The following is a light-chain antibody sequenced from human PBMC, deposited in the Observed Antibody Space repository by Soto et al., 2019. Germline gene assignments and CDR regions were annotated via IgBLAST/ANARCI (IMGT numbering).Light chain of an antibody. CDR1: QSVSSY. CDR3: QQYYLYPRT. CDR2: DAS. J-gene: IGKJ1*01. V-gene: IGKV3-15*01. Sequence: PGERATLSCRASQSVSSYLAWYQQKPGQAPRLLISDASTRATGIPARFSGSGSGTEFTLTISSLQSEDFATYYCQQYYLYPRTFGQGTKVDIK.